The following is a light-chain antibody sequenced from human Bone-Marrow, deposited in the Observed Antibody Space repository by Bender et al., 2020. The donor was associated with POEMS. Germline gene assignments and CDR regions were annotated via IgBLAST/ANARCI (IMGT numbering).Light chain of an antibody. J-gene: IGLJ3*02. Sequence: QSVLTQSPSTSGTPGQRVTISCSGSRSNIGSSYVFWYQHLSGTAPKLLTYGNNQRPSGVPDRFSGSQSGTSASLAISGLRSEDEGDYFCAAWDDSLSGWVFGGGTKLTVL. V-gene: IGLV1-47*01. CDR1: RSNIGSSY. CDR2: GNN. CDR3: AAWDDSLSGWV.